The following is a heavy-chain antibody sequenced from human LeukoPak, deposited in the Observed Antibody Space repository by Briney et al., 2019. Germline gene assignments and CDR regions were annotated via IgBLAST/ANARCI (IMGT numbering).Heavy chain of an antibody. V-gene: IGHV5-51*01. CDR2: FHPGDSES. J-gene: IGHJ4*02. CDR1: GYSFNSHW. CDR3: ARHFRQQIDY. D-gene: IGHD6-13*01. Sequence: GESLKISCKGSGYSFNSHWIGWVRQMPGKGLEWMGIFHPGDSESRYSPSFQGQVTMSADQTITTAYLQWNSLKASDTAMYYCARHFRQQIDYWGQGTLVTVSS.